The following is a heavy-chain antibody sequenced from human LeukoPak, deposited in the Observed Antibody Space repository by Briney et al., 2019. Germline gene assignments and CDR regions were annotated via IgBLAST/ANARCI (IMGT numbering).Heavy chain of an antibody. CDR2: IYSGGGT. CDR1: GFTVSSNY. J-gene: IGHJ4*02. V-gene: IGHV3-66*01. CDR3: ARDRAAAGKGIY. D-gene: IGHD6-13*01. Sequence: GGSLRLSCAASGFTVSSNYMSWVRQAPGKGLEWVSVIYSGGGTYYADSVKGRFTISRDNSKNTLYLQMNSLRAEDTAVYYCARDRAAAGKGIYWGQGTLVTVSS.